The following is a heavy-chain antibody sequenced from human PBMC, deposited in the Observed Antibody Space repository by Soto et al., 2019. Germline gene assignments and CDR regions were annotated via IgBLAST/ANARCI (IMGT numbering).Heavy chain of an antibody. CDR1: GFTFSNYA. J-gene: IGHJ6*02. V-gene: IGHV3-23*01. Sequence: EVQLLESGGGLVQPGGSLRLSCAASGFTFSNYAMTWVRQAPGKGLEWVSGISGGGGSTYYADSVKGRFTISRDNSKNTLYLQMNSLRAGDTAMYYCAKNEAYYYYYSMDVWGQGTTVTVSS. CDR3: AKNEAYYYYYSMDV. CDR2: ISGGGGST.